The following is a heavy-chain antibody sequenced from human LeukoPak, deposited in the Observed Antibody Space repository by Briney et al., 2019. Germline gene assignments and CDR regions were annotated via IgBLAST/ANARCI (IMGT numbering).Heavy chain of an antibody. V-gene: IGHV3-48*01. Sequence: GGSLRLSCAASGFTFSSYSVNWVRQAPGKGLEWVSYISSSSSTIYYADSVKGRFTISRDSAKNSLYLQMNSLRAEDTAVYYCARDRPDYGGNNYYYYYMDVWGKGTTVTVSS. CDR1: GFTFSSYS. CDR3: ARDRPDYGGNNYYYYYMDV. D-gene: IGHD4-23*01. J-gene: IGHJ6*03. CDR2: ISSSSSTI.